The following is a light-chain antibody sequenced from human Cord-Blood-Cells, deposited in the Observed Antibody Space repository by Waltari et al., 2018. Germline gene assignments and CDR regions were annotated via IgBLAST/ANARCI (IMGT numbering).Light chain of an antibody. CDR2: AAS. Sequence: DIQMTQSPSSLSASVGDRVTITCRASQGISSYINWYQQKPGRAPKLLIYAASSLQSGVPSRYSGSGSGTYCTLTISRLEPKYCASYYCQQSYSTSWTFGQGTKVEIK. V-gene: IGKV1-39*01. CDR3: QQSYSTSWT. CDR1: QGISSY. J-gene: IGKJ1*01.